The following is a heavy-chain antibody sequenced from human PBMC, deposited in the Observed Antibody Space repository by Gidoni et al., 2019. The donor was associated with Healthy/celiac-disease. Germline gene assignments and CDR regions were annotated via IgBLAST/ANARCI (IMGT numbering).Heavy chain of an antibody. J-gene: IGHJ5*02. CDR3: ASASGYYGSGRINWFDP. CDR1: GGPITSTSSY. CDR2: IYYSGST. D-gene: IGHD3-10*01. V-gene: IGHV4-39*01. Sequence: QLQLQESGPGLVKPSETLSLTCTVPGGPITSTSSYWGWNRQPPGKGLEWIGSIYYSGSTYYNPSLKSRVTISVDTSKNQFSLKLSSVTAADTAVYYCASASGYYGSGRINWFDPWGQGTLVTVSS.